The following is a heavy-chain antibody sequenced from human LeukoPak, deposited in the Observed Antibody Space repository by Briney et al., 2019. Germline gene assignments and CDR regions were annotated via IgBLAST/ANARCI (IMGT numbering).Heavy chain of an antibody. CDR1: GGSISSYY. CDR3: AREWGGSGGRNDAFDI. CDR2: IYYSGST. D-gene: IGHD2-15*01. V-gene: IGHV4-59*01. Sequence: PSETLSLTCTVSGGSISSYYWSWIRQPPGKGLEWIGYIYYSGSTNYNPSLKSRVTISVDTSKNQFSLKLSSVTAADTAVYYCAREWGGSGGRNDAFDIWGQGTMVTVSS. J-gene: IGHJ3*02.